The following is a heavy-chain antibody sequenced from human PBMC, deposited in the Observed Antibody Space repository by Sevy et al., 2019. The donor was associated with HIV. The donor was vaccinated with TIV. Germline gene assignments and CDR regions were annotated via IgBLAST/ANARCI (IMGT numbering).Heavy chain of an antibody. CDR1: GGSISSGGYY. D-gene: IGHD4-17*01. Sequence: SETLSLTCTVSGGSISSGGYYWSWIRQHPGKGLEWIGYIYYSGSTYYNPSLKSRVTISVDTSKNQFSLKLSSVTAADTAVYYCARGDYMTTANFDYWGQRTLVTVSS. CDR2: IYYSGST. J-gene: IGHJ4*02. V-gene: IGHV4-31*03. CDR3: ARGDYMTTANFDY.